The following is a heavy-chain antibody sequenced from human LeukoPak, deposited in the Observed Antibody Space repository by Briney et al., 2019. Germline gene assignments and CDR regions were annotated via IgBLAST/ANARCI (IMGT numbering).Heavy chain of an antibody. V-gene: IGHV3-7*03. J-gene: IGHJ4*02. D-gene: IGHD6-13*01. Sequence: QPGGSLRLSCAASGFTFSSYWMSWVRQAPGKGLKWVANIKLDGSEKYYVDSVKGRFTISRDNAQNSLYLQMNSLRAEDTAIYYCATSTAVAGTDWGQGTLVTVSS. CDR3: ATSTAVAGTD. CDR1: GFTFSSYW. CDR2: IKLDGSEK.